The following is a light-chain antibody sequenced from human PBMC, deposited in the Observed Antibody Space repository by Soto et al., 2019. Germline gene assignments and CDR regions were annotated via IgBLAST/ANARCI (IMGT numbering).Light chain of an antibody. V-gene: IGKV1-39*01. CDR2: AAS. J-gene: IGKJ1*01. CDR1: QSISTY. Sequence: DIQMTQSPPSLSASVGDRVTITCRTSQSISTYLNWYQQKPGRAPNLLIYAASTLQSGVPSRFSGSGSGTEFTLTISSLRPEDFATYYCQQSYTTPRTFGQGSTVEVK. CDR3: QQSYTTPRT.